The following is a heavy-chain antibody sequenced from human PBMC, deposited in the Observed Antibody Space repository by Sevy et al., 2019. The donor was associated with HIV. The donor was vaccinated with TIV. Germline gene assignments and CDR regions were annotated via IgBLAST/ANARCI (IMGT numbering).Heavy chain of an antibody. CDR1: GLSLNTRGVG. J-gene: IGHJ4*02. CDR3: AHNGRDSYYRGIV. CDR2: IYWDDIT. Sequence: SGPTLVNPTQTLTLTCTLSGLSLNTRGVGVGWIRQPPGKALEWLALIYWDDITYYRPSLKSRLTITRDTSENQVVVLTMTNMDPVDTATYYCAHNGRDSYYRGIVWGQGVLVTDSS. V-gene: IGHV2-5*02. D-gene: IGHD1-26*01.